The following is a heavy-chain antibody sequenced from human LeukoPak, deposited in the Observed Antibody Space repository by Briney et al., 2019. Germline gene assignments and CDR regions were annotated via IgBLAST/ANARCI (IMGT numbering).Heavy chain of an antibody. CDR2: ISYDGSYK. CDR1: GFTFSSYA. V-gene: IGHV3-30-3*01. CDR3: ARDSCSSTSCSSGSSYFDY. Sequence: GGSLRLSCAASGFTFSSYAMHWVRQAPGKGLEWVAVISYDGSYKYYADSVKGRFTISRDNSKNTLYLQMNSLRAEDTAVYYCARDSCSSTSCSSGSSYFDYWGQGTLVTVSS. D-gene: IGHD2-2*01. J-gene: IGHJ4*02.